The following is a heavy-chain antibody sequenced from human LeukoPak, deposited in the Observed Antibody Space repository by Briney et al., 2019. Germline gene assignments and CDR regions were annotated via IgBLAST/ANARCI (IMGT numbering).Heavy chain of an antibody. V-gene: IGHV3-7*01. Sequence: GGSLRLSGAASRYKFNIYWMSSVRQAPGKGLERVAHINLPGTEHNYVDSVRGRFTISRDNAKDSLYLQMNDLRAEDTAMYYCARDESIEYESNGYLDYWGQGTLVTVSS. CDR2: INLPGTEH. CDR1: RYKFNIYW. D-gene: IGHD3-16*02. J-gene: IGHJ4*02. CDR3: ARDESIEYESNGYLDY.